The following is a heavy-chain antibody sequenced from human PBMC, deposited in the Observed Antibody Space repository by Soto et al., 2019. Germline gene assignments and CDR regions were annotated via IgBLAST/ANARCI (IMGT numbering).Heavy chain of an antibody. CDR3: AGAGVESTGSWFWNYSH. V-gene: IGHV4-4*07. D-gene: IGHD1-7*01. CDR2: LNIAGTI. Sequence: SETLSLTCSVSGASISSFNWNWVRQPAGKGPEWVGRLNIAGTINYNPSLKSRITMSMDTSKNQISLHLRSVTAADTAIYYCAGAGVESTGSWFWNYSHWGHGTLVTVSS. J-gene: IGHJ1*01. CDR1: GASISSFN.